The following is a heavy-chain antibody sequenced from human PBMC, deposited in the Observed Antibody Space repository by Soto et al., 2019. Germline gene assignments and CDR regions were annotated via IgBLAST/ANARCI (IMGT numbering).Heavy chain of an antibody. D-gene: IGHD1-26*01. V-gene: IGHV4-39*01. CDR3: ARREMAKHYAFDI. J-gene: IGHJ3*02. CDR2: IYYSGST. Sequence: SETLSLTCTVSGGSISSSSYYWGWIRQPPGKGLEWIGSIYYSGSTYYNPSLKSRVTISVDTSKNQFSLKLSSVTAADTAVYYCARREMAKHYAFDIWGQGTMVTVSS. CDR1: GGSISSSSYY.